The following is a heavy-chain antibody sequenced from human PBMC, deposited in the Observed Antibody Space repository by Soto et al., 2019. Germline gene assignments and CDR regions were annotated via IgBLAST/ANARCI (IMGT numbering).Heavy chain of an antibody. Sequence: QVQLQESGPGLVKPSQTLSLTCTVSGGSISSGDYYWSWIRQPPGKGLEWIGYIYYSGSTYYTPSLTSRVTISVDTSKTQFSLKLSSVTAADTAVYYCARVDSSGYQPFDYWGQGTLVTVSS. CDR2: IYYSGST. J-gene: IGHJ4*02. CDR1: GGSISSGDYY. V-gene: IGHV4-30-4*01. CDR3: ARVDSSGYQPFDY. D-gene: IGHD3-22*01.